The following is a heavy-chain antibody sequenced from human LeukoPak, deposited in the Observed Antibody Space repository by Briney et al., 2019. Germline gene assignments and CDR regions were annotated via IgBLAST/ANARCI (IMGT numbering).Heavy chain of an antibody. V-gene: IGHV4-4*09. D-gene: IGHD5-18*01. CDR2: IDTSGST. CDR3: ARHGRGYSYGIYYYYYMDV. CDR1: GGSIRSYY. Sequence: SETLSLTCTVSGGSIRSYYWSWIRQPPGKGLEWIGYIDTSGSTNYNPSLKSRVTISVDTSKNQFSLKLSSVTAADTAVYYCARHGRGYSYGIYYYYYMDVWGKGTTVTVSS. J-gene: IGHJ6*03.